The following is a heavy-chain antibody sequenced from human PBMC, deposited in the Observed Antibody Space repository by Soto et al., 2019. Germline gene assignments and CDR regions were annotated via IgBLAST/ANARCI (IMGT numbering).Heavy chain of an antibody. D-gene: IGHD3-9*01. J-gene: IGHJ6*02. V-gene: IGHV3-21*06. CDR1: GFIFSSHN. CDR2: ITGSSSYI. Sequence: DVQLVESGGGLVKPGGSLRLSCAASGFIFSSHNMNWVRQAPGKGLEWVSSITGSSSYIFYADSVKGRFTISRDNAKNRVYLQVISVRAEDTCVYYCARRVASETGYGMDFWGQGTTVTVSS. CDR3: ARRVASETGYGMDF.